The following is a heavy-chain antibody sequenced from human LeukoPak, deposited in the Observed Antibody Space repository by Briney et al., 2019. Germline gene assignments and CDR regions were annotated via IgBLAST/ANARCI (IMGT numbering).Heavy chain of an antibody. J-gene: IGHJ4*02. CDR1: GFTFRNYG. Sequence: GGSLRLSCAASGFTFRNYGMHWVRQGPGKGLEWVGLIWYDGSNKYYADSVKGRFTISRDNSKNMLYLQMNRLRTEDTAVYYCATLRSDSSGWYYFDYWGQGTLVTVSS. V-gene: IGHV3-30*02. CDR2: IWYDGSNK. D-gene: IGHD6-19*01. CDR3: ATLRSDSSGWYYFDY.